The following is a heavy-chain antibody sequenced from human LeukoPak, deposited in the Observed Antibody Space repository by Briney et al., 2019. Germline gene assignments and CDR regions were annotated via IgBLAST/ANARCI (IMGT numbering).Heavy chain of an antibody. Sequence: GGSLRLSCAVAGITLSNYGMSWVRQAPGKGLEWVAGISGSGGGTNYADSVKGRFTISRDNPRNTLYLQMNSLRAEDTAVYFCAKRGVVIRVILVGFHKEANYFDSWGQGALVTVSS. CDR2: ISGSGGGT. D-gene: IGHD3-22*01. CDR1: GITLSNYG. J-gene: IGHJ4*02. V-gene: IGHV3-23*01. CDR3: AKRGVVIRVILVGFHKEANYFDS.